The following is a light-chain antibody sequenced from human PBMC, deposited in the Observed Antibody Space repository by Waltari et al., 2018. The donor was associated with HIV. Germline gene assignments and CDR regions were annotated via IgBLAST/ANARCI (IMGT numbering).Light chain of an antibody. V-gene: IGKV1-5*03. CDR1: QNISSW. CDR2: KAS. J-gene: IGKJ2*01. CDR3: QQYSIDFYT. Sequence: DIQMTQSPSSLSADIGDRVTITCRASQNISSWLAWYQQKPGKVAKLLMYKASTLQIGVPRRFSGSGSVTEFTLTITSLQRDEFATYYCQQYSIDFYTFGQGTNLEIK.